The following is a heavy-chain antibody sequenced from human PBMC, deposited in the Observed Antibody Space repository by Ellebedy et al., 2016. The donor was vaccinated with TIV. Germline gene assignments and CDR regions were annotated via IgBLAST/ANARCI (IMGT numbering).Heavy chain of an antibody. CDR3: TRGPSGGYFDY. V-gene: IGHV1-2*02. CDR2: INPNNGGT. CDR1: GYIFTDYY. J-gene: IGHJ4*02. D-gene: IGHD3-10*01. Sequence: AASVKVSCKVSGYIFTDYYIHWFRQAPRQEFEWMGWINPNNGGTNYAQKFQDRVTMTRDTTISTVYMDLSRLTSDDTAVYYCTRGPSGGYFDYWGQGTLVPVSS.